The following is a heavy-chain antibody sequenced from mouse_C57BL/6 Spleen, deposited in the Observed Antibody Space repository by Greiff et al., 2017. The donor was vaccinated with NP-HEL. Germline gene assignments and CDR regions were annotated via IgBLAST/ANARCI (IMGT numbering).Heavy chain of an antibody. CDR3: ARRVYFGNYEGGAMDY. CDR2: IYPGDGDT. D-gene: IGHD2-1*01. J-gene: IGHJ4*01. Sequence: VQLQQSGPELVKPGASVKISCKASGYAFSSSWMNWVKQRPGKGLEWIGRIYPGDGDTNYNGKFKGKATLTAAKSSSTAYMQLIRLTSEDSAVYFCARRVYFGNYEGGAMDYWGQGTSVTVSS. CDR1: GYAFSSSW. V-gene: IGHV1-82*01.